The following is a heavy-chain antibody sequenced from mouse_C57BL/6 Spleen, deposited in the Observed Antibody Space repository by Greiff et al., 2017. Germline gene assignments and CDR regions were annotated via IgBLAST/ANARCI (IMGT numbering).Heavy chain of an antibody. D-gene: IGHD1-1*01. CDR2: IYPGDGDT. CDR1: GYAFSSSW. CDR3: ARDITTVYFDD. Sequence: VQVVESGPELVKPGASVKISCKASGYAFSSSWMNWVKQRPGKGLEWIGRIYPGDGDTNYNGKFKGKATLTADKSSSTAYMQLSSLTSEDSAVYFCARDITTVYFDDWGQGTTLTVSS. V-gene: IGHV1-82*01. J-gene: IGHJ2*01.